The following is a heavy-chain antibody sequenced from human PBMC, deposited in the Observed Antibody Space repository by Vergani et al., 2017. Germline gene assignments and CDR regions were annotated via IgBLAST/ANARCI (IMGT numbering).Heavy chain of an antibody. V-gene: IGHV1-69*12. CDR2: IIPIFGTA. CDR1: GGTFSSYA. Sequence: QVQLVQSGAEVKKPGSSVKLSCKASGGTFSSYAISWVRQAPGQGLEWMGGIIPIFGTANYAQKFQGRVTITADESTSTAYMELSSLRAEDTAVYYCARDLGGYSGYGENWFDPWGQGTLVTVSS. D-gene: IGHD5-12*01. CDR3: ARDLGGYSGYGENWFDP. J-gene: IGHJ5*02.